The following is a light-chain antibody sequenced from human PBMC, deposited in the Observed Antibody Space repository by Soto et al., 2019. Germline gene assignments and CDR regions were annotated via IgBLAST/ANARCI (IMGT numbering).Light chain of an antibody. V-gene: IGKV1-39*01. CDR1: QNISNY. J-gene: IGKJ4*01. CDR2: AAS. CDR3: KHSYSTLRLS. Sequence: DIQMTQSPSSLSASVGDRVTITCRASQNISNYVNWYQQKPGKAPKLLIFAASSLQSGVPSRISGSGSGTDFTPTISSLQPEYFATSNRKHSYSTLRLSFGGGTKMEIK.